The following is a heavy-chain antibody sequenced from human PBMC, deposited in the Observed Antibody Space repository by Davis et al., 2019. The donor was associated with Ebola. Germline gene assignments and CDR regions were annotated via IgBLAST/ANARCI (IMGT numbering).Heavy chain of an antibody. CDR2: IYYSGST. CDR3: ARDGESYDY. Sequence: SETLSLTCTVSGGSISSNYWSWIRQPPGKGLEWIGYIYYSGSTKYNPSLKGRVTMSVDTSKNQFSLKLRSVTAADTAVYYCARDGESYDYWGQGTLVTVSS. J-gene: IGHJ4*02. CDR1: GGSISSNY. V-gene: IGHV4-59*01. D-gene: IGHD2-8*01.